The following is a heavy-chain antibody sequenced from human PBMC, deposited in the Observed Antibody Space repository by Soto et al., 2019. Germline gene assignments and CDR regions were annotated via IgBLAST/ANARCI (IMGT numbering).Heavy chain of an antibody. V-gene: IGHV3-23*01. Sequence: PGGSLRLSCAASGFTFNSYAMSWVRQAPGRGLQWVSTISSSGVTTDYADSVRGRFTVSRDNSKNTLYLQMNSLSADDTAVYYCAKRFAAQRRYFPYYGMDVWGPGITVTV. D-gene: IGHD6-6*01. CDR3: AKRFAAQRRYFPYYGMDV. CDR2: ISSSGVTT. J-gene: IGHJ6*02. CDR1: GFTFNSYA.